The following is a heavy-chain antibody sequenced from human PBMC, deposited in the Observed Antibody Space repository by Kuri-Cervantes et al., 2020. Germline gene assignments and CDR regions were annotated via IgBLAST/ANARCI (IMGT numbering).Heavy chain of an antibody. D-gene: IGHD3-16*01. Sequence: LSLTCAASGFTFDDYAMHWVRQAPGKGLEWVSGISWNSGSIGYADSVKGRFTISRDNAKNSLYLQMNSLRAEDTAVYYCASQGDLGYWGQGTLVTVSS. J-gene: IGHJ4*02. CDR3: ASQGDLGY. CDR2: ISWNSGSI. CDR1: GFTFDDYA. V-gene: IGHV3-9*01.